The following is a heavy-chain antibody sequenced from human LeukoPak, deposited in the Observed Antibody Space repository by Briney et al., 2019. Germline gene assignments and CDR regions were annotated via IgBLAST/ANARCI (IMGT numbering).Heavy chain of an antibody. Sequence: GGSLRLSCAASGFTFSSYSMNWVRQAPGKGLEWVSYTSSSGSTIYYADSVKGRFTISRDKSNNTLYLQMNSLRDEDTAVYYCAREGGLTEGGFDYWGQGTLVTVS. V-gene: IGHV3-48*02. CDR1: GFTFSSYS. CDR3: AREGGLTEGGFDY. D-gene: IGHD1-14*01. CDR2: TSSSGSTI. J-gene: IGHJ4*02.